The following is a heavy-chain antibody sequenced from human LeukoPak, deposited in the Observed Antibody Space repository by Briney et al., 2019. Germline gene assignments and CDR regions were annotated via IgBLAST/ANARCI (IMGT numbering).Heavy chain of an antibody. CDR2: INHSGST. J-gene: IGHJ3*02. CDR1: GGSFSGYY. Sequence: SETLSLTCAVYGGSFSGYYWSWIRQPPGKGLEWIGEINHSGSTNYNPSLKSRVTISVDTSKNQFSLKLSSVTAADTAVYYCARGGIVGATADAIDIWGQGTMVTVSS. V-gene: IGHV4-34*01. D-gene: IGHD1-26*01. CDR3: ARGGIVGATADAIDI.